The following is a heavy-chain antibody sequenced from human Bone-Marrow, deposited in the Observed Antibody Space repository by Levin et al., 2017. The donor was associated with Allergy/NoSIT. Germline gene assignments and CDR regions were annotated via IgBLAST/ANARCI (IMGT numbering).Heavy chain of an antibody. J-gene: IGHJ4*02. V-gene: IGHV1-69*01. CDR2: IIPFIRTA. Sequence: PGGSLRLSCKVSGDTFSSFPITWVRQAPGQGLEWMGGIIPFIRTASYGQTFQGRVTMTADESTSTAYLELSGLKSDDTAIYYCVNSIVASGKWGQGTLVTVSS. D-gene: IGHD1-26*01. CDR3: VNSIVASGK. CDR1: GDTFSSFP.